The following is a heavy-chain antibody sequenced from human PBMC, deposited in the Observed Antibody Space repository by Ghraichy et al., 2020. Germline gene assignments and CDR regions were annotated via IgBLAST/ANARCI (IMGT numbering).Heavy chain of an antibody. D-gene: IGHD1-14*01. V-gene: IGHV4-59*01. Sequence: SETLSLTCSVFGVSMTSYYWNWIRQPPGKGLEWIGYIYYTGGTSYSSSLESRVTMSVDTSKNQFSLKLTSVTAADTAVYYCASSGIRASAFDPWGQGTLVTVSS. J-gene: IGHJ5*02. CDR1: GVSMTSYY. CDR2: IYYTGGT. CDR3: ASSGIRASAFDP.